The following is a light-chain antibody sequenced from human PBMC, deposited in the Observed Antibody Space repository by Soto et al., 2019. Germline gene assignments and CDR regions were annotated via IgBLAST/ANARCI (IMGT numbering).Light chain of an antibody. Sequence: EILFTQSPGTLSLSPGERATLSCRASQSVSSSYLAWYQRKPGQAPRLLIYGASSRDTGIPDRFSGSGSGTDFTLTISRLETEDFSVYYCQQYGSSPLTFGGGTKVDIK. J-gene: IGKJ4*01. CDR1: QSVSSSY. CDR2: GAS. CDR3: QQYGSSPLT. V-gene: IGKV3-20*01.